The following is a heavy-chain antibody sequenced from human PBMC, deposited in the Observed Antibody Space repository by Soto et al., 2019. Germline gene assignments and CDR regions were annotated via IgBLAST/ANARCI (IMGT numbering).Heavy chain of an antibody. CDR3: ARDVGSSSYNWFDP. J-gene: IGHJ5*02. CDR1: GFTFSSYG. Sequence: QVQLVESGGGVVQPGRSLRLSCAASGFTFSSYGMHWVRQAPGKGLEWVAVIWYDGSNKDYADSVKGRFTISRDNSKNTLYLQMNSLRAEDTAVYYCARDVGSSSYNWFDPWGQGTLVTVSS. V-gene: IGHV3-33*01. D-gene: IGHD6-13*01. CDR2: IWYDGSNK.